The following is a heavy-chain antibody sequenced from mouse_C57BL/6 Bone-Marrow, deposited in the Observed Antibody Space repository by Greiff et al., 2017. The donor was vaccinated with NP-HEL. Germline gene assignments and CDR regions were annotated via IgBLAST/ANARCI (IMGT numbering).Heavy chain of an antibody. CDR3: DTGGGYYGSSCWYAY. V-gene: IGHV14-4*01. CDR1: GFNIKDDY. J-gene: IGHJ3*01. Sequence: VHVKQSGAELVRPGASVKLSCTASGFNIKDDYMHWVKQRPEQGLEWIGWIDPENGDTEYASKFQGKATITADTSSNTAYLQLSSLTSEDTAVYYGDTGGGYYGSSCWYAYWGQGTLVTVSA. CDR2: IDPENGDT. D-gene: IGHD1-1*01.